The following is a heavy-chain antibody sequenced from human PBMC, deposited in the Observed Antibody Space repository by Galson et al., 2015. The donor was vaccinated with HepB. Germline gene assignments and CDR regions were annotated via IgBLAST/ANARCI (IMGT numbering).Heavy chain of an antibody. CDR1: GFTFSSYG. J-gene: IGHJ6*02. D-gene: IGHD3-3*01. CDR2: IWYDGSNK. V-gene: IGHV3-33*01. CDR3: ARDEVLRFLEWLPNYYYYGMDV. Sequence: SLRLSCAASGFTFSSYGMHWVRQAPGKGLEWVAVIWYDGSNKYYADSVKGRFTISRDNSKNTLYLQMNSLRAEDTAVYYCARDEVLRFLEWLPNYYYYGMDVWGQGTTVTVSS.